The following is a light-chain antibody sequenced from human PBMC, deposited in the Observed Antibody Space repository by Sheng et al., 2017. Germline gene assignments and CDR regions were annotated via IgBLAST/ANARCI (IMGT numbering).Light chain of an antibody. CDR2: TAS. Sequence: EIVLTQSPGTLSLSPGDRASLSCRASQYVNSNYVAWYQQKPGQAPRLLIFTASRRAAGVPDRFSGSGSGTDFTLTISRLEPEDFAVYYCQQYANSFTFGPGTKVDIK. CDR1: QYVNSNY. CDR3: QQYANSFT. J-gene: IGKJ3*01. V-gene: IGKV3-20*01.